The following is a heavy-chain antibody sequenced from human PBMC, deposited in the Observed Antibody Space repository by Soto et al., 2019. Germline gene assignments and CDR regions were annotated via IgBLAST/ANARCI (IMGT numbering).Heavy chain of an antibody. J-gene: IGHJ4*02. CDR3: ARHGRRVSSGFDS. Sequence: PSETLSLTCTVSGYSINSGYYWGLIRQPPGKGLEWIGSIYHGGSTYYNQSLKIRVTISVETSTNQLSLKLSSVTAAETAVYYCARHGRRVSSGFDSWGQGPLVTVSS. CDR1: GYSINSGYY. D-gene: IGHD6-19*01. CDR2: IYHGGST. V-gene: IGHV4-38-2*02.